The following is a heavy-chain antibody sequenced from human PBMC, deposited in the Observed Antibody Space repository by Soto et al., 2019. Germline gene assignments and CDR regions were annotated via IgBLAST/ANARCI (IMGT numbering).Heavy chain of an antibody. CDR3: ARILRGYDYGGYYYYGMDV. CDR2: IYYSGST. Sequence: SETLSLTCTVSGGSISSYYWSWIRQPPGKGLEWIGYIYYSGSTNYNPSLKSRVTISVDASKNQFSLKLSSVTAADTAVYYCARILRGYDYGGYYYYGMDVWGQGTTVTVSS. V-gene: IGHV4-59*01. J-gene: IGHJ6*02. D-gene: IGHD5-12*01. CDR1: GGSISSYY.